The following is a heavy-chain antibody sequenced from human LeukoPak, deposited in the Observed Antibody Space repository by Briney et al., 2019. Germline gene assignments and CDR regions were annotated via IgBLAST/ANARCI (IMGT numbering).Heavy chain of an antibody. J-gene: IGHJ1*01. D-gene: IGHD6-19*01. CDR3: ARGGKIALAGTRSSQYFQH. CDR2: IRYDGSNK. CDR1: GFTFSSNG. Sequence: GGSLRLSCVASGFTFSSNGMHWVRRTPGKGLEWVAFIRYDGSNKYYADSVKGRFTISRDNSKNTLYMQMNSLRPEDTAVYYCARGGKIALAGTRSSQYFQHWGQGTLVTVSS. V-gene: IGHV3-30*02.